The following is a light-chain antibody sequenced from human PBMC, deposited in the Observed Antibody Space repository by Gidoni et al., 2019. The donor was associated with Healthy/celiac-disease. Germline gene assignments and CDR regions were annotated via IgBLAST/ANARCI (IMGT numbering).Light chain of an antibody. V-gene: IGLV2-8*01. J-gene: IGLJ2*01. CDR1: SSDVGGYNY. CDR2: EVS. CDR3: SSYAGSNVVV. Sequence: QSALTQPPSASGSPGQPVTISCTGTSSDVGGYNYVSWYQQHPGKAPKLMIYEVSKRPSGVPDRFSGSKSGNTDSLTVSGLQAEDEADYYCSSYAGSNVVVFGGGTKLTVL.